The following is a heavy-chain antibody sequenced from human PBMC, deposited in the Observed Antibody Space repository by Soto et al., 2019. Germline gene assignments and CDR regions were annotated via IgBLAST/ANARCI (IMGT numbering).Heavy chain of an antibody. Sequence: GESLNISCKGSGYSFTSYWISWVRQMPGKGLEWMGRIDPSDSYTNYSPSFQGHVTISADKSISTAYLQWSSLKASDTAMYYCARHASSGIAAAGWFDPWGQGTLVTVSS. D-gene: IGHD6-13*01. CDR3: ARHASSGIAAAGWFDP. V-gene: IGHV5-10-1*01. J-gene: IGHJ5*02. CDR2: IDPSDSYT. CDR1: GYSFTSYW.